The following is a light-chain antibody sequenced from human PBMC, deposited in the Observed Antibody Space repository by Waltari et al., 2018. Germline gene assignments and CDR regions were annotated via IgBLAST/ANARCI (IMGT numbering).Light chain of an antibody. V-gene: IGKV1-13*02. CDR3: QQFNSDPYT. Sequence: AVQLTQSPSPLSASAGDRPTITCQGSQGISTTLVWYQQKPGKPPKLLIYGASSLESGVPSRFGGSGSETDFTLTITSLQPEDFATYYCQQFNSDPYTFGQGTKLEI. CDR1: QGISTT. J-gene: IGKJ2*01. CDR2: GAS.